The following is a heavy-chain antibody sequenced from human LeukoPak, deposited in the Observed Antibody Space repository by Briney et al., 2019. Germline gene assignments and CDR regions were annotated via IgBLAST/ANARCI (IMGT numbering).Heavy chain of an antibody. J-gene: IGHJ3*02. V-gene: IGHV1-18*01. CDR1: GHTFTSYG. CDR2: ISAYNGNT. Sequence: WASVKVSCKASGHTFTSYGISWVRQAPGQGLEWMGWISAYNGNTNYAQKLQGRVTMTTDTSTSTAYMDLSRLRSDDTAVYYCARAGVWDYSDSSGYHNAAFDIWGQGTMVTVSS. CDR3: ARAGVWDYSDSSGYHNAAFDI. D-gene: IGHD3-22*01.